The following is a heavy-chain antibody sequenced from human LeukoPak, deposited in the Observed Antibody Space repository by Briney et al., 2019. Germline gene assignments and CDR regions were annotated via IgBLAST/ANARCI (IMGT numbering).Heavy chain of an antibody. V-gene: IGHV4-30-2*01. J-gene: IGHJ4*02. D-gene: IGHD3-3*01. CDR3: ASGGYCDFWSGFDY. CDR2: IYHSGST. CDR1: GGSISSGGYS. Sequence: SQTLSLTCAVSGGSISSGGYSWSWIRQPPGKGLEWIGYIYHSGSTYYNPSLKSRVTISVDRSKNQFSLKLSSVTAADTAVYYCASGGYCDFWSGFDYWGQGTLVTVSS.